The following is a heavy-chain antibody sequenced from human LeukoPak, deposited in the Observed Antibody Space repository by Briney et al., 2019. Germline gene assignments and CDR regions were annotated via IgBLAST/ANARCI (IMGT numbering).Heavy chain of an antibody. D-gene: IGHD6-13*01. V-gene: IGHV4-39*01. CDR2: IYYSGST. J-gene: IGHJ5*02. CDR3: ARHDPAAYNWFDP. CDR1: GGSISSSSYY. Sequence: PSQTLSLTCTVSGGSISSSSYYWGWIRQPPGKGLERIWSIYYSGSTYYTPSVKSRVTISVDTSKNQFSLKLSSVTAADTAVYYCARHDPAAYNWFDPWGQGTLVTVSS.